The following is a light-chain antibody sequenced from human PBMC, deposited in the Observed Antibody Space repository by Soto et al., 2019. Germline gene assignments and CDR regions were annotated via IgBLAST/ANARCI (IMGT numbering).Light chain of an antibody. CDR3: SSYTSSSTYVL. Sequence: QYALTQPASVSGSPGQSITISCTGTSSDVGGYNYVSWYQQHPGKAPKLMIYEVSNRPSGVSNRFSGSKSGNTASLTISGLQAEDEADYYCSSYTSSSTYVLFGGGTKLTVL. J-gene: IGLJ2*01. CDR2: EVS. CDR1: SSDVGGYNY. V-gene: IGLV2-14*01.